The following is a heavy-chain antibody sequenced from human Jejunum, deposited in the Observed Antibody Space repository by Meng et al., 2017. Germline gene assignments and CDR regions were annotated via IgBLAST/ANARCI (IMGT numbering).Heavy chain of an antibody. CDR1: GFSLTPIAVG. CDR2: IYWNDDK. Sequence: SGPTLVKPTHTLTLTCTFSGFSLTPIAVGVGWIRQPPGKALEWLALIYWNDDKRYSPSLRSRLTITKDTSKNQVVLTMTNMDPVDTATYCCAHSPFGDSNGYYYLTYSYSFDPWGQGALVTVSS. D-gene: IGHD3-22*01. CDR3: AHSPFGDSNGYYYLTYSYSFDP. J-gene: IGHJ5*01. V-gene: IGHV2-5*01.